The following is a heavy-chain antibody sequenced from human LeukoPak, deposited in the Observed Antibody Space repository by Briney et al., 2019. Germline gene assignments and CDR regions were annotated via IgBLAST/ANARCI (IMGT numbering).Heavy chain of an antibody. D-gene: IGHD3-10*01. CDR1: GFTFSSYA. CDR2: ISYDGSNK. Sequence: GGSLRLSCAASGFTFSSYAMHWVRQAPGKGLEWVAVISYDGSNKYYADSVKGRFTISRDNAKNSLYLQMNSLRAEDTAVYYCARDRAPYYYGSGSYLWWFDPWGQGTLVTVSS. J-gene: IGHJ5*02. CDR3: ARDRAPYYYGSGSYLWWFDP. V-gene: IGHV3-30*04.